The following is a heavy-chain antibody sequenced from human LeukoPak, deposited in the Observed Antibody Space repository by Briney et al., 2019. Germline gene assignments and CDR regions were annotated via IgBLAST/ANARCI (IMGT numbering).Heavy chain of an antibody. D-gene: IGHD2-15*01. V-gene: IGHV1-3*01. J-gene: IGHJ3*02. Sequence: ASVKVSCKASGYTFTSYAMRWVRQAPGQRLEWMGWINAGNGNTKYSQKFQGRVTITRDTSASTAYMELSSLRSEDTAVYYCARWDGLLPHAFDIWGQGTMVTVSS. CDR3: ARWDGLLPHAFDI. CDR1: GYTFTSYA. CDR2: INAGNGNT.